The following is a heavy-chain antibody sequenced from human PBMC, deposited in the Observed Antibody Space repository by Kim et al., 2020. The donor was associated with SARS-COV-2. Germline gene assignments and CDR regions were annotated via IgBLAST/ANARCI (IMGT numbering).Heavy chain of an antibody. J-gene: IGHJ6*03. CDR1: GVSFSDYS. V-gene: IGHV3-21*01. CDR2: ISYSSIYT. Sequence: GGSLRLSCTASGVSFSDYSMNWVRQAPGKGLEWVSSISYSSIYTYYADSVKGRFTISRDNAKGSLSLQMTSLRADDTAVYYCARVHAELQGRFHYMDIWGKGTTVTVSS. D-gene: IGHD1-7*01. CDR3: ARVHAELQGRFHYMDI.